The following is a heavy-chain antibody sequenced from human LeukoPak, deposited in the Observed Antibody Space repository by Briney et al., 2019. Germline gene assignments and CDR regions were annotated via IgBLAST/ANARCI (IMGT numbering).Heavy chain of an antibody. CDR2: IYYSEST. Sequence: SETLSLTCTVSGGSISSYYWSWIRQPPGKGLEWIGYIYYSESTNYNPSLQSRVTISVDTSNNQFSLKLSSVTAADTAVYYCARYTSSWYAFDPWGQGTLVTVSS. J-gene: IGHJ5*02. D-gene: IGHD6-13*01. V-gene: IGHV4-59*01. CDR1: GGSISSYY. CDR3: ARYTSSWYAFDP.